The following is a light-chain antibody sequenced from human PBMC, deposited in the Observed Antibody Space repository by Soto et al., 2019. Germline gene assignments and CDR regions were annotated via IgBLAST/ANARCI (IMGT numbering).Light chain of an antibody. V-gene: IGKV3-11*01. CDR3: QQRSNWPPLFT. Sequence: ENVLTQSPATLSLSPGERATLSCRASQSVSSYLAWYQQKSGQAPRLLIYDAIHRATGIPARFSGSGSGTDFTLTISNLEPEDSAVYYCQQRSNWPPLFTFGPGTKVDIK. CDR2: DAI. J-gene: IGKJ3*01. CDR1: QSVSSY.